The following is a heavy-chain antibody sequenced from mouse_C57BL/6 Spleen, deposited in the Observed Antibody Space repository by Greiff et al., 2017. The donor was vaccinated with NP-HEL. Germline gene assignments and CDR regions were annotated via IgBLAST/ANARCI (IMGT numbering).Heavy chain of an antibody. CDR2: ISSGSSTI. Sequence: EVQLVESGGGLVKPGGSLKLSCAASGFTFRDYGMHWVRQAPAPGLEWVAYISSGSSTIYYAATVKGRFTISRDNAKNTLFLQMTSLRSEDAAMYYCARREVYGNSDYWGQGTTLTVSS. D-gene: IGHD2-1*01. CDR3: ARREVYGNSDY. J-gene: IGHJ2*01. V-gene: IGHV5-17*01. CDR1: GFTFRDYG.